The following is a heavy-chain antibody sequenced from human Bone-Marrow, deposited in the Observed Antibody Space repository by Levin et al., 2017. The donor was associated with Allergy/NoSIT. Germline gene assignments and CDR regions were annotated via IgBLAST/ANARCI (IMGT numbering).Heavy chain of an antibody. D-gene: IGHD1-26*01. Sequence: GGSLRLSCEASGFTFSTYALHWVRQTPGTGLEWVALISFDGSQKFYADSLKGRFTIARDNSKNTLYLQMNSLRDEDTAVYYCERESGYSWSFYAITYYGMDVWGQGTTVTVSS. J-gene: IGHJ6*02. CDR2: ISFDGSQK. V-gene: IGHV3-30*03. CDR1: GFTFSTYA. CDR3: ERESGYSWSFYAITYYGMDV.